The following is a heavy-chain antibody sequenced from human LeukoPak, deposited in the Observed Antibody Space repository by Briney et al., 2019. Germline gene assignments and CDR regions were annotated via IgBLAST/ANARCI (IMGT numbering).Heavy chain of an antibody. CDR3: ARIYSSSWYLNWFDR. CDR1: GYSISSGYF. CDR2: IYHSGST. V-gene: IGHV4-38-2*02. J-gene: IGHJ5*02. Sequence: PSETLSLTCTVSGYSISSGYFWGWIRQPPGQGLECIGTIYHSGSTYYNPSLKSRVTISVDTSKNQFSLKLNSVTAADTAVYYCARIYSSSWYLNWFDRWGQGTLVTVSS. D-gene: IGHD6-13*01.